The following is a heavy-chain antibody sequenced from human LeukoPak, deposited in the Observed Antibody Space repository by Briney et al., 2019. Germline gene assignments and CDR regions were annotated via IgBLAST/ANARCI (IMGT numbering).Heavy chain of an antibody. V-gene: IGHV3-7*03. J-gene: IGHJ4*02. CDR1: GFTFSRAW. CDR2: IKEDGSED. D-gene: IGHD3-22*01. CDR3: AKALYNPGNYYDSSGYYYHY. Sequence: GGSLRLSCAASGFTFSRAWMSWLRQAPGKGLEWVANIKEDGSEDYYADSVKGRFAISKDNSKNTLYLQMNSLRAEDTAVYYCAKALYNPGNYYDSSGYYYHYWGQGTLVTVSS.